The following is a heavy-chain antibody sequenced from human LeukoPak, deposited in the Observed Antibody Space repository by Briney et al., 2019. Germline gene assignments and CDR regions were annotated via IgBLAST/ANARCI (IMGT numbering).Heavy chain of an antibody. CDR1: GYSFTNYW. D-gene: IGHD3-9*01. V-gene: IGHV5-51*01. CDR2: IYPGDSDT. CDR3: ARHILARYTCKYDGMDV. Sequence: PGESLKISCKGSGYSFTNYWIGWVRQMPGKGLEWMAIIYPGDSDTRYSPSFQGQVTISVDKSISTAYLQWSSLQASDTAIYYCARHILARYTCKYDGMDVWGQGTTVTVSS. J-gene: IGHJ6*02.